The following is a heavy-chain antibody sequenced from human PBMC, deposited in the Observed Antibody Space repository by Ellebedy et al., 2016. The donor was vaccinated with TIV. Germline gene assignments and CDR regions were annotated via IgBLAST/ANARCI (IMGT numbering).Heavy chain of an antibody. J-gene: IGHJ6*02. Sequence: ASVKVSCXASGYTFTGHFIHWVRQAPGQGLEWVGWINPNSGAMHSAQKFQGWVTMTRDTPITTAYMELSSLTSDDTAVYYCARAKYYDSTNYYGVQYGVDVWGRGTTVTVSS. V-gene: IGHV1-2*04. D-gene: IGHD3-22*01. CDR3: ARAKYYDSTNYYGVQYGVDV. CDR1: GYTFTGHF. CDR2: INPNSGAM.